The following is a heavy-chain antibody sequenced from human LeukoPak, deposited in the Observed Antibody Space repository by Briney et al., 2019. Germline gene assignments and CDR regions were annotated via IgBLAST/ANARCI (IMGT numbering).Heavy chain of an antibody. CDR1: GFTVTTNY. J-gene: IGHJ4*02. CDR3: AKESSAYGLDY. Sequence: GGSLRLSCAASGFTVTTNYMHWVRQAPGKGLEWVSLISSGGDTRSADSVKGRFTISRDNSKNTLYLQMNSLRAEDTAVYYCAKESSAYGLDYWGQGTLVTVSS. D-gene: IGHD3-16*01. V-gene: IGHV3-53*01. CDR2: ISSGGDT.